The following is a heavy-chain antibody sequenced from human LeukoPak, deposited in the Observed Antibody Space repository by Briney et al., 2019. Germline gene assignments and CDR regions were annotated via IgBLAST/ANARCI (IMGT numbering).Heavy chain of an antibody. D-gene: IGHD3-9*01. Sequence: GGSLRLSCAAPGFTFNTYGMHGVGQAPGKGREGGAVMSYDGSDKVYADSVKGRFTISRDNSENTLYLQMNSLRAEDTAVYYCARGGDYDILTGYSDFDSWGQGTLVTVSS. CDR3: ARGGDYDILTGYSDFDS. V-gene: IGHV3-30*03. J-gene: IGHJ4*02. CDR2: MSYDGSDK. CDR1: GFTFNTYG.